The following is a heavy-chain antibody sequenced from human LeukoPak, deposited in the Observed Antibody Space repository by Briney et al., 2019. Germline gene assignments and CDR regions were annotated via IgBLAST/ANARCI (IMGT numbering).Heavy chain of an antibody. CDR3: ARVLVGSYWGIVVVPTAINAFDI. V-gene: IGHV4-38-2*02. CDR1: GYSISSGYY. J-gene: IGHJ3*02. Sequence: SETLSLTCTVSGYSISSGYYWGWIRQPPGKGLEWIGYIYHSGSTYYNPSLKSRVTISVDRSKNQFSLKLSSVTAADTAVYYCARVLVGSYWGIVVVPTAINAFDIWGQGTMVTVSS. D-gene: IGHD2-2*01. CDR2: IYHSGST.